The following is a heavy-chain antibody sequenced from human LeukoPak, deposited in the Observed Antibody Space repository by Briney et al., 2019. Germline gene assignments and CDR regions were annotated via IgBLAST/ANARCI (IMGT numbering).Heavy chain of an antibody. CDR3: ARGAYDYVWGSYRYIDY. D-gene: IGHD3-16*02. CDR1: GYSISSGYY. CDR2: IYHSGST. Sequence: SETLSLTCAVSGYSISSGYYWGWIRQPPGKGLEWIGSIYHSGSTNYNPSLKSRVTISVDTSKNQFSLKLSSVTAADTAVYYCARGAYDYVWGSYRYIDYWGQGTLVTVSS. J-gene: IGHJ4*02. V-gene: IGHV4-38-2*01.